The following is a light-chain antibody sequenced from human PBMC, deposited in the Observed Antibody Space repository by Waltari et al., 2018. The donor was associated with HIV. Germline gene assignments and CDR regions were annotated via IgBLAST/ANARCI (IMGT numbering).Light chain of an antibody. CDR1: SSNIGINF. CDR3: AAWDDSLSGWV. CDR2: KNT. Sequence: QSVLTQPPSASGTHGQRVTISCSGSSSNIGINFVSWYQHLPGTAPKVLIYKNTQRPSGVPDRFSGAKSATSASLAISGLRSEDEADYYCAAWDDSLSGWVFGGGTQLTVL. J-gene: IGLJ3*02. V-gene: IGLV1-47*01.